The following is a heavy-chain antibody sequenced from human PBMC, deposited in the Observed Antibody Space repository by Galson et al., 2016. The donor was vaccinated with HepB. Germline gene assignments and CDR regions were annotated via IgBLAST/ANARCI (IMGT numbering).Heavy chain of an antibody. J-gene: IGHJ3*01. V-gene: IGHV2-5*02. CDR2: IYWDDTR. CDR3: AHRRGCTGGDCYGDAFDV. D-gene: IGHD2-8*02. CDR1: GFSLSTIGLG. Sequence: PALVKPTQTLTLTCTFSGFSLSTIGLGVGWIRQPPGKPLEWLALIYWDDTRRYKTSLRSRLTISKGTSKNQVVLTMTNMGPVDTATYYCAHRRGCTGGDCYGDAFDVWGQGTMITVSS.